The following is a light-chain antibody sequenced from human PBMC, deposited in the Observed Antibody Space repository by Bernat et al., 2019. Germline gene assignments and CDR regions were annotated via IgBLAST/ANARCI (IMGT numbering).Light chain of an antibody. J-gene: IGKJ1*01. CDR1: QGVSSY. CDR3: QQYYNHPQT. CDR2: ATS. Sequence: AIRMTQSPSSISASTGDRVTITCRASQGVSSYLAWYQQKPGKAPKLLIYATSTLQTGVPSRFSGSGSGTDFTLTISCLQYEDFATYYCQQYYNHPQTFGQGTRVEIK. V-gene: IGKV1-8*01.